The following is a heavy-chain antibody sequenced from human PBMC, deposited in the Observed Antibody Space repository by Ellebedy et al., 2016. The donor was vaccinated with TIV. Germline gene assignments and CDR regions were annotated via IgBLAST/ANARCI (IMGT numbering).Heavy chain of an antibody. J-gene: IGHJ4*02. Sequence: MPSETLSLTCYVSGGSITGVAYYWAWIRQPPGKGLEYIGSVYYSGSPYYNPSFKSRVTLSADTSKNQFSLNLRTVTAAATAVYYCARTDPWQPIDDWGQGILVSVSS. CDR1: GGSITGVAYY. CDR3: ARTDPWQPIDD. V-gene: IGHV4-39*01. CDR2: VYYSGSP. D-gene: IGHD2-21*02.